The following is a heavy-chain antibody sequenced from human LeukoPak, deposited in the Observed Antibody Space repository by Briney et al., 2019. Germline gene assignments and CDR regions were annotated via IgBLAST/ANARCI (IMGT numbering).Heavy chain of an antibody. V-gene: IGHV1-2*02. CDR1: GYTFTGYY. J-gene: IGHJ4*02. CDR3: ARFSFSSSSSPFDY. D-gene: IGHD6-6*01. CDR2: INPNSGGT. Sequence: ASVKVSCKASGYTFTGYYMHWVRQAPGQGLEWMGWINPNSGGTDYAQKFQGRVTMTRDTSISTAYMELSRLRSDDTAVCYCARFSFSSSSSPFDYWGQGTLVTVSS.